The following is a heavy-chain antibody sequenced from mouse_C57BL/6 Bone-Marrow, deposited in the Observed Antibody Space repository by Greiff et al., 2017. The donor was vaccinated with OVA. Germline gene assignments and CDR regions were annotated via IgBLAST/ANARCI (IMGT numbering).Heavy chain of an antibody. CDR2: IWSGGST. CDR3: ARILSGRGFAY. CDR1: GFSLTSYG. Sequence: QVQLQQSGPGLVQPSQSLSITCTVSGFSLTSYGVHWVRQSPGKGLEWLGVIWSGGSTDYNAAFISRLSISKDNSKSQVFFKMNSLQADDTAIYYCARILSGRGFAYWGQGTLVTVSA. J-gene: IGHJ3*01. D-gene: IGHD3-1*01. V-gene: IGHV2-2*01.